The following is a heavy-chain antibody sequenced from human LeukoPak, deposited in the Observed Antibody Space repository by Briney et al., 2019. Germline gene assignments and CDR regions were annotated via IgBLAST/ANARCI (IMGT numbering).Heavy chain of an antibody. Sequence: SETLSLTCTVSRGSISSSRYYWGCIHQPPGKGLEWIGSIYYSGSTYYNPSLKSRVTISVDTSKNQFSLKLSSVTAADTAVYYCAKDFPGGIVVVPAAMWFDPWGRGTLVTVS. V-gene: IGHV4-39*07. CDR3: AKDFPGGIVVVPAAMWFDP. CDR2: IYYSGST. J-gene: IGHJ5*02. CDR1: RGSISSSRYY. D-gene: IGHD2-2*01.